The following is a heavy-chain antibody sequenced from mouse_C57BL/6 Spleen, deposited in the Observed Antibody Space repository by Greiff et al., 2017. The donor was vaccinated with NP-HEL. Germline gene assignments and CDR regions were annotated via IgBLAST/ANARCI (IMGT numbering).Heavy chain of an antibody. CDR1: GYTFTSYW. CDR2: IDPSDSYT. CDR3: AKRGLFPFYYAMDY. J-gene: IGHJ4*01. D-gene: IGHD1-1*01. V-gene: IGHV1-50*01. Sequence: QVQLQQPGAELVKPGASVKLSCKASGYTFTSYWMQWVKQRPGQGLEWIGEIDPSDSYTNYNQKFKGKATLTVDTSSSTAYMQLSSLTSEDSAVYYCAKRGLFPFYYAMDYWGQGTSVTVSS.